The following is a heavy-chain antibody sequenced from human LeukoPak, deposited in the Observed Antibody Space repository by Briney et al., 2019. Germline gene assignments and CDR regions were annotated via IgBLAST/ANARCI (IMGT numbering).Heavy chain of an antibody. CDR2: IIPIFGTA. CDR1: GGTFSSYA. Sequence: GASVKVSCKASGGTFSSYAISWVRQAPGQGLECMGGIIPIFGTANYAQKFQGRVTITADESTSTAYMALSSLRSKDTGVYNCSRYSGEVVYCEDWGQGTLVTVSS. J-gene: IGHJ4*02. V-gene: IGHV1-69*13. CDR3: SRYSGEVVYCED. D-gene: IGHD2-15*01.